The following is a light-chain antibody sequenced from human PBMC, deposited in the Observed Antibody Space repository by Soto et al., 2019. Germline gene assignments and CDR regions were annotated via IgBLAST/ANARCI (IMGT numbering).Light chain of an antibody. J-gene: IGLJ3*02. V-gene: IGLV2-14*01. Sequence: QSALTQPASVSGSPGQSITISCTGTSSDVGGYNYVSWYQQHPGKAPKLMIYEVSNRPSGVSNRVSGSKSGNTASLTISGLQAEDEADYYCYSYTRSRTWVFGGGTKVTVL. CDR1: SSDVGGYNY. CDR2: EVS. CDR3: YSYTRSRTWV.